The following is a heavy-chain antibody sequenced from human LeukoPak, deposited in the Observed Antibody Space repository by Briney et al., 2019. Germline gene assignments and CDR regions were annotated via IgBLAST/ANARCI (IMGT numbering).Heavy chain of an antibody. Sequence: SETLSLTCTVSGGSISTYYWSWIRQPAGKGLEWIGRIYISGSTNYNPSLKSRVTMSVDTSKSQFSLRLTSVTAADTAVYYCARDNGSGYYPDAFDIWGQGTMVTVSS. CDR1: GGSISTYY. J-gene: IGHJ3*02. CDR3: ARDNGSGYYPDAFDI. CDR2: IYISGST. D-gene: IGHD3-22*01. V-gene: IGHV4-4*07.